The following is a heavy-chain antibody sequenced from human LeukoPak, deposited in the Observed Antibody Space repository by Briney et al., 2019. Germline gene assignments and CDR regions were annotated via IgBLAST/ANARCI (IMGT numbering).Heavy chain of an antibody. V-gene: IGHV3-21*01. Sequence: GGSLRLSCAASGFTFSSYSMNWVRQAPGKGLEWVSSISSSSSYIYYADSVKGRLTISRDNAKNSLYLQMNSLRAEDTAVYYCARGGSGYYYHFDYWGQGTLVTVSS. D-gene: IGHD3-22*01. CDR1: GFTFSSYS. J-gene: IGHJ4*02. CDR2: ISSSSSYI. CDR3: ARGGSGYYYHFDY.